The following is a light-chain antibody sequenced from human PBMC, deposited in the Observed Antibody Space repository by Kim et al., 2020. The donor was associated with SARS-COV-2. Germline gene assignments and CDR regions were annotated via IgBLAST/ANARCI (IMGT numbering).Light chain of an antibody. CDR2: DVT. CDR1: SSDVGSYKL. J-gene: IGLJ1*01. Sequence: QSALTQPASVSGSPGQSITVSCAGTSSDVGSYKLVSWYQQHPGKAPKLMIYDVTRRPSGVSHRFSGSKSGSTASLTISRLQPEDEADYFCSSYANSSTYVFGSGTKVTVL. CDR3: SSYANSSTYV. V-gene: IGLV2-23*02.